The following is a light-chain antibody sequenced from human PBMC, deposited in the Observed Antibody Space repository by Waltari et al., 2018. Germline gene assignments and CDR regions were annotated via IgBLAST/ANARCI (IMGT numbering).Light chain of an antibody. Sequence: QSALTQPRSVSGSPGQSVTISCAGTSSDVGAYNHVSWYQQSPGTAPKLLIYEVNNRPSGGPDLFSASKSGNTASLTIYGLRAEDEADYYCCSYAGDYTLVFGGGTKLTVL. CDR1: SSDVGAYNH. J-gene: IGLJ2*01. CDR2: EVN. CDR3: CSYAGDYTLV. V-gene: IGLV2-11*01.